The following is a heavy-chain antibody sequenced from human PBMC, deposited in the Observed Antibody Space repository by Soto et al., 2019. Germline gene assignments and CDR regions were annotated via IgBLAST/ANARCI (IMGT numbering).Heavy chain of an antibody. J-gene: IGHJ6*02. Sequence: PGGSLRLSCAASGFTFSDYYMSWIRQAPGKGLEWVSYISSSSSYTNYADSVKGRFTISRDNAKNSLYLQMNSLRAEDTAVYYCARDCSSTSCYGYYYYGMDVWGQGTTVTVSS. V-gene: IGHV3-11*06. CDR1: GFTFSDYY. CDR3: ARDCSSTSCYGYYYYGMDV. CDR2: ISSSSSYT. D-gene: IGHD2-2*01.